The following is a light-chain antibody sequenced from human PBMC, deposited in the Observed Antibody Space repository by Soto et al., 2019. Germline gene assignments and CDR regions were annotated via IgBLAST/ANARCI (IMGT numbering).Light chain of an antibody. Sequence: EIVLTQSPATLYLSPGERATLSCRASQSVSSYVAWYQSKPGQAPRLLMYDASNRVIGIPARFSGSGSGTDFTLTISSLEPEDFAVYYCQQRSNWPLTFGGGTTVEI. CDR2: DAS. CDR3: QQRSNWPLT. CDR1: QSVSSY. J-gene: IGKJ4*01. V-gene: IGKV3-11*01.